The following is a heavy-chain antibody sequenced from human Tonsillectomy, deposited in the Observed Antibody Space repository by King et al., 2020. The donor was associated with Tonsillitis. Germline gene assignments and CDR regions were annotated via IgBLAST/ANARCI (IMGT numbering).Heavy chain of an antibody. CDR1: GFTFSNAW. D-gene: IGHD3-3*01. V-gene: IGHV3-15*07. CDR3: TTVQVTIFGVVMLVDY. CDR2: IKSKTDGGTT. Sequence: VQLVESGGGLVKPGGSLRLSCAASGFTFSNAWMNWVRQAPGKGLEWVGRIKSKTDGGTTEHAAPGKGRFTISRDASKNTLSLQMNSLKTEDTAVYYCTTVQVTIFGVVMLVDYWGQGTLVTVSS. J-gene: IGHJ4*02.